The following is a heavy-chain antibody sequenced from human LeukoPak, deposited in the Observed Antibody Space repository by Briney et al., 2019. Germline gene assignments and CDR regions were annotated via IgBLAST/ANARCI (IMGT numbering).Heavy chain of an antibody. D-gene: IGHD6-19*01. CDR1: GYTFTGYY. CDR2: INPNSGGT. CDR3: AREVAVAGTDAFDI. J-gene: IGHJ3*02. Sequence: ASVKVSCKASGYTFTGYYMHWVRQAPEQGLEWMGWINPNSGGTNYAQKFQGRVTMTRDTSISTAYMELSRLRSDDTAVYYCAREVAVAGTDAFDIWGQGTMVTVSS. V-gene: IGHV1-2*02.